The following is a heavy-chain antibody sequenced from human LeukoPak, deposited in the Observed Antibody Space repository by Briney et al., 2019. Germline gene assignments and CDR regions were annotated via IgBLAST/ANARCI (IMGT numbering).Heavy chain of an antibody. Sequence: PGTSLRLSCAASGLIFSHYGMHWVRQSPGKGLDWVALIWYDGSKKYYADSVKGRFTISRDNAKDTLYLQMDSQRVEDTAVYYCTVWSGSSYLEYLQHWGQGTLVSVSA. V-gene: IGHV3-33*01. CDR1: GLIFSHYG. CDR2: IWYDGSKK. CDR3: TVWSGSSYLEYLQH. D-gene: IGHD1-26*01. J-gene: IGHJ1*01.